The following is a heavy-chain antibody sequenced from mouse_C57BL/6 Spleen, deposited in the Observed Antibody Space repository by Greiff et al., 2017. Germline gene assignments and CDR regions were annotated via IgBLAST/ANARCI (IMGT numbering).Heavy chain of an antibody. D-gene: IGHD1-1*01. CDR2: IDPSDSYT. CDR3: ARWLRYGSSLYYFDY. V-gene: IGHV1-69*01. J-gene: IGHJ2*01. CDR1: GYTFTSYW. Sequence: QVQLQQPGAELVMPGASVKLSCKASGYTFTSYWMHWVKQRPGQGLEWIGEIDPSDSYTNYNQKLKGKFTLSGDKSSSTAYMQLSSLTSEDSAVYYCARWLRYGSSLYYFDYWGQGTTLTVSS.